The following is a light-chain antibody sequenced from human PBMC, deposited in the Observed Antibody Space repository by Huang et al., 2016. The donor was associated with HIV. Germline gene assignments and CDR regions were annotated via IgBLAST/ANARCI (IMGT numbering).Light chain of an antibody. V-gene: IGKV3-20*01. CDR1: QSLSSSY. Sequence: EIVLTQSPGTLSLSPGERATLSCRASQSLSSSYLAWYQQKPGQAPRLLLYGTSNRATDIPDRFSGSGSGTDFTLTISRLESEDFAVYYCQQYGSSPAYTFGQGTRLEIK. CDR2: GTS. CDR3: QQYGSSPAYT. J-gene: IGKJ2*01.